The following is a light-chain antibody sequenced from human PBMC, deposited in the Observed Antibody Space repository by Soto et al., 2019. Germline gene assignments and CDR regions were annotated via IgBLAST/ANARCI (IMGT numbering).Light chain of an antibody. Sequence: QSALTQPRSVSGPPGQSVSISCSGTSSDVGTYNYVSWYQQHPGKAPKLMIYDVSKRPSGVPDRFSGSKSGNAASLTISGVQLGDEADYYCCLYPCGYTHAVFGGGTKLTVL. J-gene: IGLJ2*01. CDR3: CLYPCGYTHAV. V-gene: IGLV2-11*01. CDR2: DVS. CDR1: SSDVGTYNY.